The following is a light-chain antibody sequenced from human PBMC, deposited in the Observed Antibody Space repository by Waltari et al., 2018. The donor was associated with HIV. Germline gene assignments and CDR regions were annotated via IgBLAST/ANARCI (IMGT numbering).Light chain of an antibody. J-gene: IGLJ3*02. Sequence: QSALTQPASVSGSPGQSITISCTGSSSDVGSYSYVSWYQQHPCKAPKLMIYEVSNRPAGVSHRFSGSKSGNTASLTISGLQPEDEADYYCNSYTSISTWVFGGGTKLTVL. CDR1: SSDVGSYSY. CDR3: NSYTSISTWV. CDR2: EVS. V-gene: IGLV2-14*01.